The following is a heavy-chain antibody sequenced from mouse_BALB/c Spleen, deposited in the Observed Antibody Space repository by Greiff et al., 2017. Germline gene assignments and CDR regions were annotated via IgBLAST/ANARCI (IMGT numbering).Heavy chain of an antibody. J-gene: IGHJ2*01. CDR1: GFNIQDTY. Sequence: VQLQQSGAELVKPGASVKLSCPASGFNIQDTYMHWVKQRPEQGLEWIGRIDPANGNTKYDPKFQGKATITADTSSNTAYLQLSSLTSEDTAVYYCARLSDYWGRGTTLTVSS. CDR2: IDPANGNT. CDR3: ARLSDY. V-gene: IGHV14-3*02.